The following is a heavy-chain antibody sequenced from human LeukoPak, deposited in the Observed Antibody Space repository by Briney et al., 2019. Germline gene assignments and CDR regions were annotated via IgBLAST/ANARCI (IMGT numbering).Heavy chain of an antibody. J-gene: IGHJ4*02. CDR1: GFTLSTYW. CDR2: INGDGSNI. Sequence: GSLRLSCAASGFTLSTYWLHWVRQAPGKGLVWVSRINGDGSNIPYADPVKGRFTISRNNAKNVLYLQMNSLRAEDTAVYYCARGSSSGWPDYFDSWGQGILVIVSS. CDR3: ARGSSSGWPDYFDS. V-gene: IGHV3-74*01. D-gene: IGHD6-19*01.